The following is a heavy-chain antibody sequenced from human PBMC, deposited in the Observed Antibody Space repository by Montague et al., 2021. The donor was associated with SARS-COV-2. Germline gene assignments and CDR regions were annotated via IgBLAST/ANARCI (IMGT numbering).Heavy chain of an antibody. D-gene: IGHD5-12*01. CDR2: IYTSGTT. Sequence: TLSLTCTVSCGSISSGSYYWSWIRQPAGKGLEWIGRIYTSGTTDYSFSLKSRVTISVDTSKNQFSLKLTSVTAADTAVYYCARAHSGSWAHLDNWGQGSLVTVSS. CDR1: CGSISSGSYY. J-gene: IGHJ4*02. CDR3: ARAHSGSWAHLDN. V-gene: IGHV4-61*02.